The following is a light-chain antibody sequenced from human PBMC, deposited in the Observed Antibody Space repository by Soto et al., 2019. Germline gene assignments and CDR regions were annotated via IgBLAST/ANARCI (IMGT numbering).Light chain of an antibody. J-gene: IGKJ5*01. CDR1: EDINRY. CDR3: QQSYSTPIT. CDR2: AAS. Sequence: EIQMTQSPSSLAASVGDRVTITCRASEDINRYLHWYQQKPGKAPTVLIYAASTLQGGVPSRFSGSGSGTYITLTISSLQPEDFATYYCQQSYSTPITFGQGTRLEIK. V-gene: IGKV1-39*01.